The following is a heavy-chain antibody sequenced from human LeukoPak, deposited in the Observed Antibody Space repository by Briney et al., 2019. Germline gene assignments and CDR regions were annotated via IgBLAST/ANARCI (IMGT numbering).Heavy chain of an antibody. D-gene: IGHD5-12*01. J-gene: IGHJ5*02. CDR2: VSGSGRNT. Sequence: GGSLRLSCAGSGFTFSNYAMTWVRQAPGKGLEWVSSVSGSGRNTFYPDSVEGRFTISRDNSKNTVYLQMNSLRAEDTAVYYCAKDYRGYSGYDYLAVAGTSPSWGQGTLVTVSS. CDR1: GFTFSNYA. CDR3: AKDYRGYSGYDYLAVAGTSPS. V-gene: IGHV3-23*01.